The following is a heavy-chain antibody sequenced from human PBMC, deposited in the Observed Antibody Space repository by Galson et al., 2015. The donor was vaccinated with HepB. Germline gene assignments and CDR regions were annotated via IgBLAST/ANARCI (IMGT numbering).Heavy chain of an antibody. CDR2: IDTNTGKP. CDR1: GYIFSNFA. Sequence: SVKVSCKASGYIFSNFAMNWVRQAPGQGLEWMGWIDTNTGKPTYAQGFTGRFVFSLDTSVSTAYLQISSLKAEETAVYYCASSAYYGSRPSYNVCFDPCGQGTLV. V-gene: IGHV7-4-1*02. J-gene: IGHJ5*02. D-gene: IGHD3-10*01. CDR3: ASSAYYGSRPSYNVCFDP.